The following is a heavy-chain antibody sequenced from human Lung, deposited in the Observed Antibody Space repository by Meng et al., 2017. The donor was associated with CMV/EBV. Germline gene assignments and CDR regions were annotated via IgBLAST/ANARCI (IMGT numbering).Heavy chain of an antibody. J-gene: IGHJ3*02. D-gene: IGHD3-16*01. CDR1: GDSVSSNSAA. CDR3: VRDDGMGLDAFDI. Sequence: SETXSLXCAISGDSVSSNSAAWNWIRQSPSRGLEWLGRTYYRSRWYNDYAPSVKSRITINPDTSKNQFSLQLHSVTPEDTAVYYCVRDDGMGLDAFDIWGQWPLVTVSS. V-gene: IGHV6-1*01. CDR2: TYYRSRWYN.